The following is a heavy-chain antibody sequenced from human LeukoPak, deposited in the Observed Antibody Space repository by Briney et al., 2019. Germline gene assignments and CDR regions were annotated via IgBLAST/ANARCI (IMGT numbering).Heavy chain of an antibody. J-gene: IGHJ4*02. CDR2: IDHSGTT. D-gene: IGHD1-26*01. CDR3: TRDRGSWTVGW. Sequence: KPSETLSLTCTVSGGSISSGGYYWGWIRQAPGQGLEWIGTIDHSGTTYYNPSLESRLTISRDTSKHHFSLKLNSVTAADTAVYYCTRDRGSWTVGWWGQGTLVTVSS. V-gene: IGHV4-39*02. CDR1: GGSISSGGYY.